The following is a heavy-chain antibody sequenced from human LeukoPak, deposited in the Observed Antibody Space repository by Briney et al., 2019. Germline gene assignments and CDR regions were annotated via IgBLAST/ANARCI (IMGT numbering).Heavy chain of an antibody. J-gene: IGHJ4*02. D-gene: IGHD3-9*01. CDR3: ARDEYDILTDYDY. CDR1: GFSFDDYG. Sequence: GGSLRLSCAASGFSFDDYGMHWVRQAPGKGLEWVSSIGTTGSYIFYADSVKGRFTISRDNAKNTLYLQMNSLRAEDTAVYYCARDEYDILTDYDYWGQGILVTVSS. V-gene: IGHV3-21*01. CDR2: IGTTGSYI.